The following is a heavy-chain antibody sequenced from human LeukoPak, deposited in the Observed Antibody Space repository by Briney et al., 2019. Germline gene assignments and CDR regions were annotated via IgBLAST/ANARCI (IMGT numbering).Heavy chain of an antibody. CDR1: GYMFSSYA. D-gene: IGHD5-12*01. Sequence: GGSLRLSCAASGYMFSSYAMTWVRQAPGKGLEWVSTISGSGDSTDYADSVKGRFTISRDNSKNTLYLQMNSLRDEDTAVYYCAKAGTLGLRGFYGDYWGQGILVTVSS. CDR2: ISGSGDST. J-gene: IGHJ4*02. CDR3: AKAGTLGLRGFYGDY. V-gene: IGHV3-23*01.